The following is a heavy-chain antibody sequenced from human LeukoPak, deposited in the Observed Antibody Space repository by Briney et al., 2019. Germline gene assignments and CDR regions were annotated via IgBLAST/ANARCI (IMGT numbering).Heavy chain of an antibody. D-gene: IGHD4-17*01. J-gene: IGHJ4*02. Sequence: GGSLRLSCAASGFTFSSYAMSWVRQAPGKGLEWVSAISGSGGSTYYADSVKGRFTISRDNSKNTLYLQMNSLRAEDAAVYYCASSRVPRPTVTPDWYFDYWGQGTLVTVSS. V-gene: IGHV3-23*01. CDR2: ISGSGGST. CDR3: ASSRVPRPTVTPDWYFDY. CDR1: GFTFSSYA.